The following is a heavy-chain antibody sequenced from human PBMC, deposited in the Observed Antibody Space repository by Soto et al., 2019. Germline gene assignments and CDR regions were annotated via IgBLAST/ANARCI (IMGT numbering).Heavy chain of an antibody. CDR1: GFTFSSYA. V-gene: IGHV3-23*01. J-gene: IGHJ4*02. D-gene: IGHD3-3*01. Sequence: GGSLRLSCAASGFTFSSYAMSWVRQAPGKGLEWVSTISGSGGSTYYADSVKGRFTISRDNSKNTLFLQMNSLRAEDTAVYYCAKVSCSSDFWSGYDYFDYWGQGTLVTVSS. CDR3: AKVSCSSDFWSGYDYFDY. CDR2: ISGSGGST.